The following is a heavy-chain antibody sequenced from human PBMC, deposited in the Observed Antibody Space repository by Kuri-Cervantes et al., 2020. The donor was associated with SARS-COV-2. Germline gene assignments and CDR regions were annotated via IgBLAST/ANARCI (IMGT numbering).Heavy chain of an antibody. CDR1: GFTFSGYT. D-gene: IGHD3-10*01. J-gene: IGHJ3*02. Sequence: GESLKISCVATGFTFSGYTMNWVRQAPGKALQWVSSISGSGSYIYYADSVKGRFTISRDNAKNSLYLQMNSLRAEDTAVYYCARALVNIAEIDAFDIWGQGTMVTVSS. CDR2: ISGSGSYI. V-gene: IGHV3-21*01. CDR3: ARALVNIAEIDAFDI.